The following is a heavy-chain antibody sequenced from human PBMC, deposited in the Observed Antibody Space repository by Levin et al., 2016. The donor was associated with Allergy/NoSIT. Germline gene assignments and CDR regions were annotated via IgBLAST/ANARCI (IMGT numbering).Heavy chain of an antibody. CDR3: ARGQRFHDF. V-gene: IGHV3-7*03. Sequence: GESLKISCAVSGFTFSDYWMSWVRQAPGKGLEWVANIKKDGSAKNYVDSVKGRFTISRDNAKNSLYLQMNSLRAEDTAVYYCARGQRFHDFWGQGTLVTVSS. D-gene: IGHD2-21*01. CDR2: IKKDGSAK. CDR1: GFTFSDYW. J-gene: IGHJ4*02.